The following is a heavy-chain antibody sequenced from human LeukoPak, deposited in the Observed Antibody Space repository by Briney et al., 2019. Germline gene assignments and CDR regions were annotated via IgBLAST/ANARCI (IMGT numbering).Heavy chain of an antibody. D-gene: IGHD3-10*01. CDR3: AKNGHGSGSYYPRTKYYFDY. V-gene: IGHV3-30*02. J-gene: IGHJ4*02. CDR1: GFTFRRFG. Sequence: GGSLRLSCVASGFTFRRFGMHWVRQAPGKGLDWVTFIRTDGSNKYYADSVKGRFTISRDNSKNTLYLQMNSLRAEDTAVYYCAKNGHGSGSYYPRTKYYFDYWGQGTLVTVSS. CDR2: IRTDGSNK.